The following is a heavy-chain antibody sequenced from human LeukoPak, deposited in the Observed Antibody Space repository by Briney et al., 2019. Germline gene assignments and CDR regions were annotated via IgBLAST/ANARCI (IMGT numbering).Heavy chain of an antibody. CDR2: IGSGGDST. CDR3: AKSKRYYFDY. CDR1: AFTFSSYA. J-gene: IGHJ4*02. V-gene: IGHV3-23*01. Sequence: PGGSLRLSCTTSAFTFSSYAMTWVRQAPGKGLEWVSTIGSGGDSTYYADSVKGRFTISRDNSKNTMYLQMNSLRAEDTAVYYCAKSKRYYFDYWGQGTLVTVSS.